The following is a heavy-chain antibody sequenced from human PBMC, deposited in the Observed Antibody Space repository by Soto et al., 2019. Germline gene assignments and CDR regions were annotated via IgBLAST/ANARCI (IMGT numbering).Heavy chain of an antibody. V-gene: IGHV1-2*02. J-gene: IGHJ5*02. CDR3: AKDLTRQLAYWLAP. CDR2: INAHSGGT. CDR1: GFSFTGYY. Sequence: ASVKVSCKASGFSFTGYYIHWLRQAPGQGLEWMGWINAHSGGTEYAQKFQGRVTLTRDTSTSTAYMTLSSLRSDDTAIYYCAKDLTRQLAYWLAPWGQGTQVTVSS. D-gene: IGHD6-6*01.